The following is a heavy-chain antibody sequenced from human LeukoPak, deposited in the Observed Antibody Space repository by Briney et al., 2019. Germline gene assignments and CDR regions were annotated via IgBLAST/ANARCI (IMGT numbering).Heavy chain of an antibody. CDR2: ISYDGSNK. J-gene: IGHJ4*02. CDR3: AKDLGAEVGVDY. Sequence: GGSLRLSCAASGFTFSSYGMHWVRQAPGKGLEWVAVISYDGSNKYYADSVKGRFTISRDNSKNTLYLQMNSLRAEDTAVYYCAKDLGAEVGVDYWGQGTLVTVPS. V-gene: IGHV3-30*18. CDR1: GFTFSSYG. D-gene: IGHD3-3*01.